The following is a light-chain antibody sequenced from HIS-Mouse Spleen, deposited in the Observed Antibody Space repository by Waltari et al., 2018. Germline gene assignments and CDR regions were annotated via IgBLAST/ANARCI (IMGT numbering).Light chain of an antibody. J-gene: IGKJ4*01. CDR3: QQYYSYPLT. CDR2: AAS. CDR1: QGISSY. Sequence: AIRMTQSPSSLSASTGDRVTITCRASQGISSYLAWYQQKPGKAPKLLIYAASTLQSGFPSRFGGSGSGTDFTLTISCLQYEDFATDYCQQYYSYPLTFGGGTKVEIK. V-gene: IGKV1-8*01.